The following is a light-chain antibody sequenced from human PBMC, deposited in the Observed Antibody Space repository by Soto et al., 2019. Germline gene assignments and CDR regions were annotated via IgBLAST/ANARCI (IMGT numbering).Light chain of an antibody. CDR2: KAS. Sequence: IQLTQSPSTLSPSVGDRVTITCRASQSIDTWLAWHQQKPGHVPKLRISKASSLESGVPSRLSGSGSGTEFTLTISSLQPDDYATYYCQQYNSYRAFGQGTKVDIK. J-gene: IGKJ1*01. CDR1: QSIDTW. V-gene: IGKV1-5*03. CDR3: QQYNSYRA.